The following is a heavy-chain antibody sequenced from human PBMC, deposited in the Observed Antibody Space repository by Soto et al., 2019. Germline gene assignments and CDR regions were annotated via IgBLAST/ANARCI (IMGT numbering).Heavy chain of an antibody. D-gene: IGHD5-18*01. CDR2: INHSGST. CDR1: GGSFSGYY. J-gene: IGHJ4*02. V-gene: IGHV4-34*01. Sequence: SETLSLTCAVYGGSFSGYYWSWIRQPPGKGLEWIGEINHSGSTNYNPSLKSRVTISVDTSKNQFSLKLSSVTAADTAVYYCARALGYSYGYPFDYWGQGTLVTVSS. CDR3: ARALGYSYGYPFDY.